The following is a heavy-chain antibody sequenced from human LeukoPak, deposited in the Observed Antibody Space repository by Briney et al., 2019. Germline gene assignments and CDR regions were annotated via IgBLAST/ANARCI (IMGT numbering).Heavy chain of an antibody. CDR3: ARDDVTMVRGVRISYYYYGMDV. V-gene: IGHV1-3*01. CDR1: GYTFTSYA. CDR2: INAGNGNT. Sequence: ASVKVSCKASGYTFTSYAMHWVRQAPGQRLEWMGWINAGNGNTKYSQKFQGRVTITRDTSASTAYMELSSLRSGDTAVYYCARDDVTMVRGVRISYYYYGMDVWGKGTTVTVSP. D-gene: IGHD3-10*01. J-gene: IGHJ6*04.